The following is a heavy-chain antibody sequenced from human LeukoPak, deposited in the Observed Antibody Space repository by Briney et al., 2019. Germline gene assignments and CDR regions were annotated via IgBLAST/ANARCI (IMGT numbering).Heavy chain of an antibody. CDR1: GGSISSYY. Sequence: SETLSLTCTVSGGSISSYYWSWIRQPPGKGLEWIGYIYYSGSTNYNPSLKSRVTISVDTSKNQFSLKLSSVTAADTAVYYCARGGYRYYYYMDVWGKGTTVTVSS. CDR3: ARGGYRYYYYMDV. D-gene: IGHD1-1*01. CDR2: IYYSGST. V-gene: IGHV4-59*01. J-gene: IGHJ6*03.